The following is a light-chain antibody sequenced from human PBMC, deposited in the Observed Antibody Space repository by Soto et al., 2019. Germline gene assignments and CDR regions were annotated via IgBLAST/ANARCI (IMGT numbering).Light chain of an antibody. Sequence: EIVMTQSPATLSVSPGERATLSCRASQSVSSNLAWYQQKPGQAPRLLIYGASTRATGIPARFSGSGSGTDFTLTISSLEPEDFAVDYCQQRSNWITFGQGTRLEIK. J-gene: IGKJ5*01. CDR3: QQRSNWIT. V-gene: IGKV3-15*01. CDR2: GAS. CDR1: QSVSSN.